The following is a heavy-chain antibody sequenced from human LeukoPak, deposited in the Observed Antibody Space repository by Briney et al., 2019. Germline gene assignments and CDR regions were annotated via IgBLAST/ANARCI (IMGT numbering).Heavy chain of an antibody. V-gene: IGHV4-31*03. Sequence: PSRTLSLTCTVSGGSISSGGYYWSWIRQHPGKGLEWIGYIYYSGSTYYNPSLKSRVTISVDTSKNQFSLKLGSVTAADTAVYYCARGALVATRFDYWGQGTLVTVSS. J-gene: IGHJ4*02. CDR1: GGSISSGGYY. CDR2: IYYSGST. D-gene: IGHD5-24*01. CDR3: ARGALVATRFDY.